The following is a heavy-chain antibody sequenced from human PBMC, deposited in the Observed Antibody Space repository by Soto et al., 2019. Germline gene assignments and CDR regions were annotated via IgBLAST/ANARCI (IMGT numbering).Heavy chain of an antibody. CDR2: IIPIFGTA. Sequence: AASVKVSCKAPADTFTSYYIHWVRQAPGHGLEWMGGIIPIFGTANYAQKFQGRVTITADKSTSTACMELSSLRSEDTAVYYCASGTAMAPDAFDIWGQGTMVTVSS. J-gene: IGHJ3*02. V-gene: IGHV1-69*06. D-gene: IGHD5-18*01. CDR1: ADTFTSYY. CDR3: ASGTAMAPDAFDI.